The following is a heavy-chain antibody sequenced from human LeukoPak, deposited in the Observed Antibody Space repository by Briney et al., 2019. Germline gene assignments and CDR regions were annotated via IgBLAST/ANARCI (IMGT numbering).Heavy chain of an antibody. Sequence: ASVKVSCKASGYTFISYRISWVRQAPGQGLEWMGWISVYNGNTNYAQKLQGRVTLTTDTSTSTAYMELRSLRSDDTAVYYCARDRGRAMGVDYWGQGTLVAVSS. CDR3: ARDRGRAMGVDY. J-gene: IGHJ4*02. CDR2: ISVYNGNT. CDR1: GYTFISYR. D-gene: IGHD3-16*01. V-gene: IGHV1-18*01.